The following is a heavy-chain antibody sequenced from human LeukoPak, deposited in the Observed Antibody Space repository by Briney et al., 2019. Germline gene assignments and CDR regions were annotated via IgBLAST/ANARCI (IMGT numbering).Heavy chain of an antibody. D-gene: IGHD6-19*01. CDR3: ARDLEQWLSLYYYYYMDV. Sequence: TGGSLRLSCAASGFTFSSYSMNWVRQAPRKGLEWVSYISSSSSTIYYADSVKGRFTISRDNAKNSLYLQMNSLRAEDTAVYYCARDLEQWLSLYYYYYMDVWGKGTTVTVSS. CDR2: ISSSSSTI. V-gene: IGHV3-48*01. CDR1: GFTFSSYS. J-gene: IGHJ6*03.